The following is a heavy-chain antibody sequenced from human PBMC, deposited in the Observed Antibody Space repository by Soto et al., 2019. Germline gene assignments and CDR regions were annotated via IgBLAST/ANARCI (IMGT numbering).Heavy chain of an antibody. CDR2: IIPIFGTA. Sequence: QVQLVQSGAEVKKPGSSVKVSCKASGGTFSSYAISWVRQAPGQGLEWMGGIIPIFGTANYAQKFQGRVTITPDESTSTAYMELSSLRSEDTAVYYCARDDGYCSSTSCYANIWFDPWGQGTLVTVSS. D-gene: IGHD2-2*03. CDR1: GGTFSSYA. V-gene: IGHV1-69*01. J-gene: IGHJ5*02. CDR3: ARDDGYCSSTSCYANIWFDP.